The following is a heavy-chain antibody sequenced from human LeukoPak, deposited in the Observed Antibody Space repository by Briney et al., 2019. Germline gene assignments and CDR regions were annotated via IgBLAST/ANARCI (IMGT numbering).Heavy chain of an antibody. J-gene: IGHJ3*02. CDR3: ARLTGGYDYVWGSYVSDAFDI. CDR1: GGSISSSSYY. CDR2: IYYSGST. V-gene: IGHV4-39*01. D-gene: IGHD3-16*01. Sequence: SETLSLTCTVSGGSISSSSYYWGWIRQPPGKGLEWVGSIYYSGSTYYNPSLKSRVTISVDTSKNQLSLKLSSVTAADTAVYYCARLTGGYDYVWGSYVSDAFDIWGQGTMVTVSS.